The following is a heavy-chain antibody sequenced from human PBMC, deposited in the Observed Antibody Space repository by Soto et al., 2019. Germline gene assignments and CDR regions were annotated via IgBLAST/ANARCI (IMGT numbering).Heavy chain of an antibody. CDR2: INAGNGHT. D-gene: IGHD4-4*01. Sequence: QVQVVQSGAEVQKPGASVKVSCKASEYTFTSYVMHWVRQAPGQSLEWIGWINAGNGHTKYSQKFQDRVTITRDTSANTAYMELSRLRSEDTAVYYCARELQGLYYFDYWGQGALVTFSS. CDR3: ARELQGLYYFDY. V-gene: IGHV1-3*01. CDR1: EYTFTSYV. J-gene: IGHJ4*02.